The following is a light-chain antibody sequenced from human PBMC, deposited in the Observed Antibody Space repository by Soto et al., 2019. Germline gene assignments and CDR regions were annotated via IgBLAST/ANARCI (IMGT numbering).Light chain of an antibody. J-gene: IGLJ3*02. V-gene: IGLV1-51*01. Sequence: QSVLTQPPSLSAAPGQTVTIPCSGSSSNIGKNYVSWDPQLPGKAPKLLIYESNKRPSGIPDRFYGARSGTSATLGITGLQTGDEADYYCGSWDRSLHAGVFGGGTKLTVL. CDR2: ESN. CDR3: GSWDRSLHAGV. CDR1: SSNIGKNY.